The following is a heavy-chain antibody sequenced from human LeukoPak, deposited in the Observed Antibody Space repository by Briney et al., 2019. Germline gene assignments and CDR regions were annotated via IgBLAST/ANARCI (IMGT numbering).Heavy chain of an antibody. Sequence: GLEWVSYIISSSSTIYYADSVKGRFTISRDNAKNSLYLQMNSLRAEDTAVYYCASNPSYHYWGQGTLVTVSS. D-gene: IGHD2-2*01. CDR3: ASNPSYHY. V-gene: IGHV3-48*04. CDR2: IISSSSTI. J-gene: IGHJ4*02.